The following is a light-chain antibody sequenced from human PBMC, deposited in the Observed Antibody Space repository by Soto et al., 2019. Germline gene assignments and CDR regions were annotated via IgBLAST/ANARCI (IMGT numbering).Light chain of an antibody. CDR1: SSDVGGYNY. Sequence: QSALTQPASVSGSPRQSITISCTGTSSDVGGYNYVSWYQQYPGKAPKLMIYEVSNRPSGVSNRFSGSKSGNTASLTISGLQAEDEADYYCQSYDSSLSGYVFGTGTKVTVL. V-gene: IGLV2-14*01. CDR2: EVS. CDR3: QSYDSSLSGYV. J-gene: IGLJ1*01.